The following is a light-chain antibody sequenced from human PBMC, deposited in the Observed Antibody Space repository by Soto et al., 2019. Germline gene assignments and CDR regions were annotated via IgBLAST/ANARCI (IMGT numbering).Light chain of an antibody. Sequence: EILMTQSPATLSVSPGERATLSCRASQSISSSLAWYQQKPGQAPRLLIYGASTRATGIPARFSGSGSGTEFALTISSLQYEDFAVYYCQQYNNWPPGTFGQGTKVEIK. CDR2: GAS. V-gene: IGKV3-15*01. CDR3: QQYNNWPPGT. CDR1: QSISSS. J-gene: IGKJ1*01.